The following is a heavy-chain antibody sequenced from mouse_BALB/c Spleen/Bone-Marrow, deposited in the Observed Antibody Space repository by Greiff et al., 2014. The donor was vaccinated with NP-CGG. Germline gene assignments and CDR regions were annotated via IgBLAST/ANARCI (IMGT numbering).Heavy chain of an antibody. J-gene: IGHJ4*01. V-gene: IGHV1-54*01. CDR2: INPGSGGV. D-gene: IGHD2-4*01. Sequence: QVQLQQSGAELVKPGTSVKVSCKASGYGFTNYWIEWVKQRPGQGLEWIGVINPGSGGVNYNEKFKGKATLTADKSSSTAYIQLSSLTSDDSAVYFCSREITRYAVDYWGQGTSVTVSS. CDR1: GYGFTNYW. CDR3: SREITRYAVDY.